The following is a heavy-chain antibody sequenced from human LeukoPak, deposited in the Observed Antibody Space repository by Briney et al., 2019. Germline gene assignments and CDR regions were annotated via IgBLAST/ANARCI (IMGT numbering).Heavy chain of an antibody. CDR1: GGSISSGSYY. CDR2: IYTSGSA. CDR3: ARVEEPYSSSWYGNFDL. Sequence: SQTLSLTCTGSGGSISSGSYYWSWIRQPAGKGLEWIGRIYTSGSANYNPSLKSRVTISVDTSKNQFSLKLSSVTAADTAVYYCARVEEPYSSSWYGNFDLWGRGTLVTVSS. J-gene: IGHJ2*01. V-gene: IGHV4-61*02. D-gene: IGHD6-13*01.